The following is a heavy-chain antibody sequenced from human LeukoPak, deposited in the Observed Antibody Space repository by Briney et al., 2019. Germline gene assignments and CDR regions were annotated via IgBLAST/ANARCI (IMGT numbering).Heavy chain of an antibody. CDR2: IYYSGST. V-gene: IGHV4-59*12. Sequence: ASETLSLTCTVSGGSISSYYWSWIRQPPGKGLEWIGYIYYSGSTNYNPSLKSRVTISVDTSKNQFSLKLSSVTAADTAVYFCARGPNSNCSSTSCYNYYYYMDVWGKGTTVTVSS. CDR1: GGSISSYY. J-gene: IGHJ6*03. CDR3: ARGPNSNCSSTSCYNYYYYMDV. D-gene: IGHD2-2*01.